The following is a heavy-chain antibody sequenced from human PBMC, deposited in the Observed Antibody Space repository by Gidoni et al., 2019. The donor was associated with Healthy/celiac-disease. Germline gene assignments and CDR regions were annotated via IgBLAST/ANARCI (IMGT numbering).Heavy chain of an antibody. D-gene: IGHD3-10*01. CDR1: GGSFSGYY. CDR2: INHSGST. Sequence: QVQLQQWGAGLLTPSETLSLTCAVYGGSFSGYYWSWIRQPPGKGLEWIGEINHSGSTNYNPSLKSRVTISVDTSKNQFSLKLSSVTAADTAVYYCARGGYYGSGSYYVGYWGQGTLVTVSS. V-gene: IGHV4-34*01. J-gene: IGHJ4*02. CDR3: ARGGYYGSGSYYVGY.